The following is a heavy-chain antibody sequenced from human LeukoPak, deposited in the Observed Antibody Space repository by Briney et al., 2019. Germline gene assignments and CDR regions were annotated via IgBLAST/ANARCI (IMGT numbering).Heavy chain of an antibody. CDR1: GFTFSSYA. Sequence: GGSLRLSCAASGFTFSSYAMSWVRQAPGKGWGGASVFRGGGGGTYYADSVKGRFTISRDNSKNTLYLQMNSLRAEDTAVYYCAKHNSGNFIYFDSWGQGALVTVSS. CDR2: FRGGGGGT. CDR3: AKHNSGNFIYFDS. V-gene: IGHV3-23*01. D-gene: IGHD1-26*01. J-gene: IGHJ4*02.